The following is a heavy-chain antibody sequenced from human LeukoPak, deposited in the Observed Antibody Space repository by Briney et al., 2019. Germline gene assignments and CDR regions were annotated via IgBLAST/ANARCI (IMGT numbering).Heavy chain of an antibody. J-gene: IGHJ4*02. CDR2: IYTSGST. CDR3: ARNYDFWSEQDY. Sequence: PSETLSLTCTVSGGSISSGSYSWSWIRQPAGTGLEWIGRIYTSGSTNYNPSLKSRVTISVDTSKNQFSLKLSSVTAADTAVYYCARNYDFWSEQDYWCQGTLVTVSS. V-gene: IGHV4-61*02. CDR1: GGSISSGSYS. D-gene: IGHD3-3*01.